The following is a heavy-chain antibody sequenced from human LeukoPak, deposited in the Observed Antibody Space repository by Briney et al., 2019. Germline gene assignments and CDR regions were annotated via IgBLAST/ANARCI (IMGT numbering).Heavy chain of an antibody. J-gene: IGHJ6*03. CDR2: INPSGGST. Sequence: ASVKVSCKASGYTFTSYYMHWVRQAPGQGLEWMGIINPSGGSTSYAQKFQGRVTMTRDTSTSTVYMELSSPRSEDTAVYYCARAYSGSYFYYYYYMDVWGKGTTVTVSS. D-gene: IGHD1-26*01. V-gene: IGHV1-46*01. CDR1: GYTFTSYY. CDR3: ARAYSGSYFYYYYYMDV.